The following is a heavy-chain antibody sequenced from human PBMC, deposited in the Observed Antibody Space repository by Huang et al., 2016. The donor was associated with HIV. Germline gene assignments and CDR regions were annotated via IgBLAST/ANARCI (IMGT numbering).Heavy chain of an antibody. CDR2: INHSGST. J-gene: IGHJ3*02. CDR1: GGSFSGYY. D-gene: IGHD1-1*01. V-gene: IGHV4-34*01. Sequence: QVQLQQWGAGLLKPSETLSLTCAVYGGSFSGYYWSWIRQSPGKGLEWIGDINHSGSTNYNTSLKSRLTRSVDTSKNQFSLKLSAVTAADTAVYYCARERMMSWLDDHDAFDIWGQGTMVTVSS. CDR3: ARERMMSWLDDHDAFDI.